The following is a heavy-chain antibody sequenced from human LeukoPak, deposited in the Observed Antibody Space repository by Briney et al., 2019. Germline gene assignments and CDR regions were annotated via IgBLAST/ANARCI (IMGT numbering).Heavy chain of an antibody. CDR3: ATVGYAVVGFDY. V-gene: IGHV3-15*01. CDR1: GFTFSNAW. Sequence: GGSLRLSCAASGFTFSNAWMSWVRQAPGKGLEWVGRIKSKTDGRTTDYVAPVKGRFTISRDDSKNMLYLQMNSLRSEDTAVYYCATVGYAVVGFDYWGQGTLVTVSS. D-gene: IGHD2-15*01. J-gene: IGHJ4*02. CDR2: IKSKTDGRTT.